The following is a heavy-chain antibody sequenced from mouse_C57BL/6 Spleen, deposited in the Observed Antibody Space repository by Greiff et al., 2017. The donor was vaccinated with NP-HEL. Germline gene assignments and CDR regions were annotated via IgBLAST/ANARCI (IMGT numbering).Heavy chain of an antibody. CDR3: ARGIYYDYDGYYFDY. Sequence: VQLQQSGAELARPGASVKLSCKASGYTFTSYGISWVKQRTGQGLEWIGEIYPRSGNTYYNEKFKGKATLTADKSSSTAYMELRSLTSEDSAVYFCARGIYYDYDGYYFDYWGQGTTLTVSS. CDR1: GYTFTSYG. V-gene: IGHV1-81*01. J-gene: IGHJ2*01. CDR2: IYPRSGNT. D-gene: IGHD2-4*01.